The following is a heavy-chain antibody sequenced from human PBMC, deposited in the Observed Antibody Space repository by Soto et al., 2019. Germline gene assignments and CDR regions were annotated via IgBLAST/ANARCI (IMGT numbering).Heavy chain of an antibody. CDR1: GFTFSSYA. CDR3: ARSNGSSGYYFPNFDY. D-gene: IGHD3-22*01. J-gene: IGHJ4*02. V-gene: IGHV3-64D*08. CDR2: ISSNGGST. Sequence: GGSLRLSCSASGFTFSSYAMHWVRQAPGKGLEYVSAISSNGGSTYYADSVKGRFTISRDNSKNTLYLQMSSLRSEDTAVYYCARSNGSSGYYFPNFDYWGQGTLVTVSS.